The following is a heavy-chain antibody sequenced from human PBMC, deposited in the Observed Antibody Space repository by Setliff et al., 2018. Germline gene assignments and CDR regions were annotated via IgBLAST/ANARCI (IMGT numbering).Heavy chain of an antibody. D-gene: IGHD6-6*01. CDR2: IKHSGST. CDR3: ARGRNVAARLLDS. V-gene: IGHV4-34*01. CDR1: GGTFSDYY. J-gene: IGHJ4*02. Sequence: SQTLSLTCGASGGTFSDYYWTWIRQPPGQGLEWIGEIKHSGSTKYSPSLESRVTMSVDSSKNQFSLKVTSVTAADTAVYYCARGRNVAARLLDSWVRGTRVTVSS.